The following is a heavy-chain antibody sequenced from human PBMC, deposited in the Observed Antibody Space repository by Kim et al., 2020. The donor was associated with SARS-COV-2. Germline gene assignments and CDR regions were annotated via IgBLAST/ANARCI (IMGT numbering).Heavy chain of an antibody. J-gene: IGHJ4*02. Sequence: TYYTDSVKRRFTISRDNSKNRLYLQMNSLRAEDTAVYYCGEYHAAGSHYTYWGQGTLVTVSS. CDR3: GEYHAAGSHYTY. D-gene: IGHD3-10*01. V-gene: IGHV3-23*05. CDR2: T.